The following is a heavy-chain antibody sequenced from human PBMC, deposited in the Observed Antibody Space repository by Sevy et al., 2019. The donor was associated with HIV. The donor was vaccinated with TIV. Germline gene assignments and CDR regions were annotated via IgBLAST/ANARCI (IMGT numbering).Heavy chain of an antibody. CDR2: IYYSGST. J-gene: IGHJ4*02. CDR3: ARDNRIAAAGLDY. Sequence: SETLSLTCTVSGGSISSYYWSWIRQPPGKGLEWIGYIYYSGSTNYNPSLKSRVTISVDTSKNQFSLKLSSVTAADTAVYYCARDNRIAAAGLDYLGQGTLVTVSS. CDR1: GGSISSYY. D-gene: IGHD6-13*01. V-gene: IGHV4-59*13.